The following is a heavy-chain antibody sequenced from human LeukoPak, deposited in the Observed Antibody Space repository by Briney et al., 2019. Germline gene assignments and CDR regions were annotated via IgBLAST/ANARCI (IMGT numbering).Heavy chain of an antibody. Sequence: PSETLSLTCTVSGGSISSYYWSWIRQPPGKGLEWIGYIYYSGSTNYNPSLKSRVTISVDTSKNQFSLKLSSVTAADTAVYYCARTRAIGEFDYWGQGTLVTVSS. J-gene: IGHJ4*02. CDR1: GGSISSYY. V-gene: IGHV4-59*08. CDR3: ARTRAIGEFDY. CDR2: IYYSGST. D-gene: IGHD3-10*01.